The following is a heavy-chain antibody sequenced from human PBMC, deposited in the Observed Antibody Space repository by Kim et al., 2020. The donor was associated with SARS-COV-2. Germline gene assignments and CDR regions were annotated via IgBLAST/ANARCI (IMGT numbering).Heavy chain of an antibody. CDR1: GGSISSGSYY. Sequence: SETLSLTCTVSGGSISSGSYYWSWIRQPAGKGLEWIGRIYTSGSTNYNPSLKSRVTISVDTSKNQFSLKLSSVTAADTAVYYCARGRKTTVTGGYYYGMDVWGQGTTVTVSS. J-gene: IGHJ6*02. V-gene: IGHV4-61*02. CDR3: ARGRKTTVTGGYYYGMDV. CDR2: IYTSGST. D-gene: IGHD4-17*01.